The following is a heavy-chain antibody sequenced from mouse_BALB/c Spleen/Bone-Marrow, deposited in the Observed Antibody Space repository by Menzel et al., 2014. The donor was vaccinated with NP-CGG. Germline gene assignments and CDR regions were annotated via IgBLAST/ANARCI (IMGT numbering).Heavy chain of an antibody. Sequence: QVHLQQPGPGLVAPSQSLSITCTVSGFSLTSNGVSWVRQPPGKGLEWLGVIWGDGSTKYHSALISRLSISKDNSKSRVFLKLNSLHTDDTATYYCAKPEDGYAMDYWGQGTSVTVSS. D-gene: IGHD2-3*01. V-gene: IGHV2-3*01. J-gene: IGHJ4*01. CDR2: IWGDGST. CDR3: AKPEDGYAMDY. CDR1: GFSLTSNG.